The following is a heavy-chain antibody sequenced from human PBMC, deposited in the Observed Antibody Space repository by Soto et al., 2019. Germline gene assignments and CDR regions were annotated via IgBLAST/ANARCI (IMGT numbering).Heavy chain of an antibody. CDR2: INLDNGGT. V-gene: IGHV1-2*04. D-gene: IGHD3-10*01. J-gene: IGHJ4*02. Sequence: QVQLVQSGAEVKKPGASVKVSCKASGYSFTGHYMHWVRQVPGQGLEWLGWINLDNGGTNYAQKFQGWVTMTRDTSITTAYMELTRLRSDDTAVYYCTRDRSIIGDFDSWGQGTLVTVSS. CDR1: GYSFTGHY. CDR3: TRDRSIIGDFDS.